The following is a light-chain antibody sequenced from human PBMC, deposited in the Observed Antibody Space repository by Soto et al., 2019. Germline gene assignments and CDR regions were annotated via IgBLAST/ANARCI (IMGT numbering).Light chain of an antibody. CDR3: QHYNSSPPIT. CDR1: QSVRSTS. J-gene: IGKJ5*01. CDR2: GAS. Sequence: VLTQSPGTLSLSPGERATLSCRASQSVRSTSLVWYQQKPAQAPRLLIYGASSRATGIPDRFSGGGSGTDFTLTISRLEPEDFAVYYCQHYNSSPPITFGQGTRLEIK. V-gene: IGKV3-20*01.